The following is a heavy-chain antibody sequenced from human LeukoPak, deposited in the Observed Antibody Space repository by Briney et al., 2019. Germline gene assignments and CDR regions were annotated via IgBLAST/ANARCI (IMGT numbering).Heavy chain of an antibody. CDR1: GASISRDTYY. Sequence: SETLSLTCTVSGASISRDTYYWGWLRQSPEKGLEWIGSIDSSGTTHYNSSLKSRVIISVDTSKNQVSLNLTSVTFADTAVYYCARHGYIQFWLYWGQGTQVIVSS. D-gene: IGHD5-18*01. J-gene: IGHJ4*02. CDR3: ARHGYIQFWLY. V-gene: IGHV4-39*01. CDR2: IDSSGTT.